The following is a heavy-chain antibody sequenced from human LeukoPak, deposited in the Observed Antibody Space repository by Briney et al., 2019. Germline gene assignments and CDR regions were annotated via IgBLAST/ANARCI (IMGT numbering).Heavy chain of an antibody. V-gene: IGHV1-69*05. J-gene: IGHJ1*01. CDR3: ASTRISGYQIGEYFQH. CDR1: GFTFSSYW. D-gene: IGHD3-22*01. Sequence: PGGSLRLSCAASGFTFSSYWMSWVRQAPGQGLEWMGRIIPIFGTANYAQKFQGRVTITTEESTSTAYMELSSLRSEDTAVYYCASTRISGYQIGEYFQHWGQGTLVTVSS. CDR2: IIPIFGTA.